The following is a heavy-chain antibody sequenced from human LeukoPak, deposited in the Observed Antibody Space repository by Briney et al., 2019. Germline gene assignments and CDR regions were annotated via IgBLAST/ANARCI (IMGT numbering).Heavy chain of an antibody. CDR3: ARDTDGSGLSFDY. Sequence: PGGSLRLSCAASGFTFSSYAMHWVRQAPGKGLEYVSAITNNGGTTYYANSVKGRFTISRDNSKNTLFLQMGSLRPEDMAVYYCARDTDGSGLSFDYWGQGTLVTVSS. D-gene: IGHD6-19*01. V-gene: IGHV3-64*01. CDR1: GFTFSSYA. CDR2: ITNNGGTT. J-gene: IGHJ4*02.